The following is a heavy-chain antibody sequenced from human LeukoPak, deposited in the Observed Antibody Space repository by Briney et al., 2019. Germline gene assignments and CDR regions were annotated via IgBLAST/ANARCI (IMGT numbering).Heavy chain of an antibody. CDR2: INGNGGST. J-gene: IGHJ4*02. D-gene: IGHD6-13*01. CDR1: GFSFDNYG. CDR3: ARDQAPSSSWFDY. V-gene: IGHV3-20*04. Sequence: PGGSLRLSCAASGFSFDNYGMSWVRQAPGKGLELVSSINGNGGSTGYADSVKGRFTISRDNAKNSLYLQMNSLRAEDTAVYYCARDQAPSSSWFDYWGQGTLVTVSS.